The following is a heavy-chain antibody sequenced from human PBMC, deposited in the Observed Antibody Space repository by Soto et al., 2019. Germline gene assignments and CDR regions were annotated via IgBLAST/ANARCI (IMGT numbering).Heavy chain of an antibody. V-gene: IGHV3-48*02. CDR1: GFTFSSYS. J-gene: IGHJ6*02. D-gene: IGHD6-6*01. CDR3: ARPEYSSSSYGMDV. Sequence: EVQLVESGGGLVQPGGSLRLSCAASGFTFSSYSMNWVRQAPGKGLEWVSYISSSSSTIYYADSVKGRFTISRDNAKNSLYLQMNSLRDEDTAVYYCARPEYSSSSYGMDVLGHGTTVTVSS. CDR2: ISSSSSTI.